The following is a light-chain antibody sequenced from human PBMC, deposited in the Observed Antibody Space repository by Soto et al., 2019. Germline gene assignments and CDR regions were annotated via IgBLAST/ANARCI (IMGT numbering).Light chain of an antibody. CDR2: DVY. CDR3: CSYAGSSGVL. Sequence: QSASVSGSPGQSITISCTGTSSDIGNYYLVSWYQHHPGKAPKLIFYDVYKRASGVSNRFSGSKSGNTASLTISGLQAEDEADYYCCSYAGSSGVLFGGGTKLTVL. J-gene: IGLJ2*01. V-gene: IGLV2-23*02. CDR1: SSDIGNYYL.